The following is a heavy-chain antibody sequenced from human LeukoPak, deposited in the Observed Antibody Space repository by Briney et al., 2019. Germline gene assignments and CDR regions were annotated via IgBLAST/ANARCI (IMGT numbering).Heavy chain of an antibody. CDR1: GYTFTGYY. CDR2: INPNSGGT. J-gene: IGHJ4*02. D-gene: IGHD3-22*01. Sequence: ASVKVSCKASGYTFTGYYMHWVRQAPGQGLEWMGRINPNSGGTNYAQKFQGRVTMTRDTSISTAYMELSRLRSDDTAVYYCARGTYYYDSSGYCFFGYWGQGTLVTVSS. V-gene: IGHV1-2*06. CDR3: ARGTYYYDSSGYCFFGY.